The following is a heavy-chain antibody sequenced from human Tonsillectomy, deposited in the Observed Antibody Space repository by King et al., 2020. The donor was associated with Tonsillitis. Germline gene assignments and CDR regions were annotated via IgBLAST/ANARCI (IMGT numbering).Heavy chain of an antibody. D-gene: IGHD4-23*01. J-gene: IGHJ3*02. V-gene: IGHV3-43*02. Sequence: VQLVESGGGGVQPGGSLRLSCAASGFTFDDYAMHWVRQAPGKGLEWISLISGDGGSTYYADSVKGRITISRDNSKNSLYLQMNSQLTEDTALYYCAKAPGRWLHDGFDIWGQGKMVTVPS. CDR3: AKAPGRWLHDGFDI. CDR2: ISGDGGST. CDR1: GFTFDDYA.